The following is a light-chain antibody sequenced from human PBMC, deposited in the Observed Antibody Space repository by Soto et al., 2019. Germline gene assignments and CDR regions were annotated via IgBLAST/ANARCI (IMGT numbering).Light chain of an antibody. CDR3: QQYNNWPYP. CDR1: QSVSSN. V-gene: IGKV3-15*01. J-gene: IGKJ2*01. CDR2: GAS. Sequence: EIVVTQSPATLSVSPGERATLSCRASQSVSSNLGWYQQKPGQAPRLLIYGASTRATDIPARFSGSGSGTEFTLTITSLQAEDFAVYYCQQYNNWPYPFGQGKKVEIK.